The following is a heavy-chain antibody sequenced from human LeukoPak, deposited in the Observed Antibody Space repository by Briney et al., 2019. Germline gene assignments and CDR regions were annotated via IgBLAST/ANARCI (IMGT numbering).Heavy chain of an antibody. V-gene: IGHV3-53*01. CDR2: IYSGGST. D-gene: IGHD2-21*01. CDR3: TRGGGGSFPHY. Sequence: GGSLRLSCAASGFTVSSNFLSWVRQPPGKGLEWVSDIYSGGSTYYADSVKGRFTISRDNSKNTLYLQMNSLRAEDTAVYYCTRGGGGSFPHYWGQGTLVTVSS. J-gene: IGHJ4*02. CDR1: GFTVSSNF.